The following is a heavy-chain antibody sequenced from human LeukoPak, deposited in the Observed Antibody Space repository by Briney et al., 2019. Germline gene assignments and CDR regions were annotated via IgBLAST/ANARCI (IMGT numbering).Heavy chain of an antibody. D-gene: IGHD3-16*01. J-gene: IGHJ4*02. Sequence: GGSLRLSCAASGFNFTYTWMNWVRQVPGKGLEWVGRVKSKSDGGTVDDAAPVKGRFTISRDDSRNTLSLQMNSLKTADTAVYFCTSIALGGICDHWGQGALVTVSS. V-gene: IGHV3-15*07. CDR2: VKSKSDGGTV. CDR1: GFNFTYTW. CDR3: TSIALGGICDH.